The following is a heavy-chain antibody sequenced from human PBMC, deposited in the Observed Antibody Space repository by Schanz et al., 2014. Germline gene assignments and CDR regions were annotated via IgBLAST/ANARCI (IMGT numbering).Heavy chain of an antibody. CDR2: IYTGDRT. J-gene: IGHJ6*03. Sequence: EVQLLESGGALVQPGGSLRLSCAASGFTFSDYYMSWIRQAPGKGLEWVSLIYTGDRTYHTDSVKGRFTISRDNSMNTLHLQMDGLRVEDTAVYYCARDAVALVPEYFMDVWGKGTPVTVSS. CDR1: GFTFSDYY. CDR3: ARDAVALVPEYFMDV. D-gene: IGHD2-15*01. V-gene: IGHV3-66*01.